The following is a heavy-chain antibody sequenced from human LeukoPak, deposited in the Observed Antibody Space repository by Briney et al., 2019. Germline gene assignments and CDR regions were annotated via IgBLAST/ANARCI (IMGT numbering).Heavy chain of an antibody. Sequence: GGSLRLSCAASGFTVSNNYMRWVRQAPGKGLEWVSVIYSGGSTYYADSVKGRFTISRDNSKNTLYLQMNSLRAEDTAVYYCARVKPLITMIVVVGGYFDYWGQGTLVTVSS. CDR1: GFTVSNNY. J-gene: IGHJ4*02. CDR2: IYSGGST. V-gene: IGHV3-66*02. CDR3: ARVKPLITMIVVVGGYFDY. D-gene: IGHD3-22*01.